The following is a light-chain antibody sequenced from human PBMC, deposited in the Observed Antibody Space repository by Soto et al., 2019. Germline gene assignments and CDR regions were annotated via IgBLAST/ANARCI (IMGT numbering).Light chain of an antibody. CDR3: HQFNSYLLP. Sequence: AIQLTQSPSSLSASVGDRVTITCRASQGISSALAWYQQKPGKAPKLLIYDASSLESGIPSRFSDRGSWLDFPLTISSLQPEDFATDYCHQFNSYLLPFGGGTKVEIK. V-gene: IGKV1-13*02. CDR1: QGISSA. CDR2: DAS. J-gene: IGKJ4*01.